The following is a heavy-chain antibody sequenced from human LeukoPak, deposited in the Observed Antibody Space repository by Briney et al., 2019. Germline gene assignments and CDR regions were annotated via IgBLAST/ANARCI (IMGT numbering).Heavy chain of an antibody. CDR2: SSSNGGST. D-gene: IGHD6-19*01. CDR1: GFTFSTLS. CDR3: VNQISGWVY. J-gene: IGHJ4*02. Sequence: GGSLRLSCSTSGFTFSTLSMHWVRQAPGKGLEYVSGSSSNGGSTYYADSVKGRFTISRDNSKNTLYLQMSSLRPGDTAVYYCVNQISGWVYWGQGTLVTVSS. V-gene: IGHV3-64D*06.